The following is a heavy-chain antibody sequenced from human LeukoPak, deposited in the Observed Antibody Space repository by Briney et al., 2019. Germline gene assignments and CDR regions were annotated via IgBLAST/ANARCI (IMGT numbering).Heavy chain of an antibody. CDR3: ARPSPVVGATHSDY. D-gene: IGHD1-26*01. Sequence: GGSLRLSCAASGFTFSSYAMHWVRQAPGKGLEWVAVISYDGSNKYYADSVKGRFTISRDNSKNTLYLQMNSLRAEDTAVYYCARPSPVVGATHSDYWGQGTLVTVS. V-gene: IGHV3-30*04. CDR1: GFTFSSYA. CDR2: ISYDGSNK. J-gene: IGHJ4*02.